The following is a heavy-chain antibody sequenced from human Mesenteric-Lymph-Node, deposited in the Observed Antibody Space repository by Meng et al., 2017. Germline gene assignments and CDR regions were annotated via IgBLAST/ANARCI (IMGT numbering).Heavy chain of an antibody. CDR1: VFTFNDYD. D-gene: IGHD2-15*01. CDR3: ARELGYCSGGSCGRYFDY. CDR2: INGGGAGT. V-gene: IGHV3-23*01. J-gene: IGHJ4*02. Sequence: GGSLRLSCVASVFTFNDYDMSWVRQAPGKGLEWVSAINGGGAGTFYADSVKGRFTISSDNAKNSLYLQMNSLRAEDTAVYYCARELGYCSGGSCGRYFDYWGQGTLVTVSS.